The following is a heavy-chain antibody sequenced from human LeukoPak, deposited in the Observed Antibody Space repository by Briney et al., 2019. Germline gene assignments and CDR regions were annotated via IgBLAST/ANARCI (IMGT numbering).Heavy chain of an antibody. CDR3: ATLSARVYYATDPYFDY. D-gene: IGHD6-13*01. J-gene: IGHJ4*02. CDR2: IHTSGST. V-gene: IGHV4-61*09. CDR1: GGSISSGSYC. Sequence: SETLSLTCTVSGGSISSGSYCWSWIRQPAGKGLEWIGHIHTSGSTNYNPSLKSRVTISVDTSKNQFSLKLSSVTAADTAVYYCATLSARVYYATDPYFDYWGQGTLVTVSS.